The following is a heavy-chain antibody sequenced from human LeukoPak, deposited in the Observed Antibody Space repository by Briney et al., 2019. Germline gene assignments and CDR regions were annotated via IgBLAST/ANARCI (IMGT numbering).Heavy chain of an antibody. V-gene: IGHV4-4*07. Sequence: SETLSLTCAVSGGSISSYYWSWIRQPAGKGLEWIGRIYTSGSTNYNPSLKSRVTMSVDTSKNQFSLKLSSVTAADTAVYYCARDRSTASNNWYFDLWGRGTLVTVSS. J-gene: IGHJ2*01. D-gene: IGHD2-2*01. CDR2: IYTSGST. CDR1: GGSISSYY. CDR3: ARDRSTASNNWYFDL.